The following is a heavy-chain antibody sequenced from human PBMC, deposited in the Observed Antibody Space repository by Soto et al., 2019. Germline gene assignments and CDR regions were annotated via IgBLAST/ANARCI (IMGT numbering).Heavy chain of an antibody. J-gene: IGHJ4*02. Sequence: QVQLVESGGGVVQPGRSLRLFCVASGFPFSYYTLHWVRQAPGKGLEWVAVISDDGNNEYYADSVKGRFTISRDNSKNTLYLQMNSLRAEDTAVYYCGSTLTNYFGSGVDYLGQGTLVNVSS. D-gene: IGHD3-10*01. CDR2: ISDDGNNE. CDR3: GSTLTNYFGSGVDY. V-gene: IGHV3-30-3*01. CDR1: GFPFSYYT.